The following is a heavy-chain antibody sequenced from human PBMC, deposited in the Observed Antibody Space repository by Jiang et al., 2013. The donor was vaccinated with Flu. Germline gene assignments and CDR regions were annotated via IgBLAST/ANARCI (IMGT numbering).Heavy chain of an antibody. CDR2: PYYTGIT. D-gene: IGHD6-19*01. CDR1: GGSITSNAFW. J-gene: IGHJ4*02. CDR3: AAHYTSGWYFLDH. V-gene: IGHV4-39*07. Sequence: GPGLVKPSETLSLTCTVSGGSITSNAFWWGWIRQPPGKGLEWIGAPYYTGITYYSPSLKSRITISIDTSKNQFSLNLSSVTAADTAVYFCAAHYTSGWYFLDHWGQGTLVTVSS.